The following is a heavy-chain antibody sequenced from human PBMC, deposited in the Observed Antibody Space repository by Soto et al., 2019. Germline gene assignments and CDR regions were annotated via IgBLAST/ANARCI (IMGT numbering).Heavy chain of an antibody. CDR2: IIPMFGTT. CDR1: GGTFGSYG. D-gene: IGHD4-17*01. CDR3: ARGVGDYPRYYGMDV. V-gene: IGHV1-69*06. Sequence: QVQLVQSGAEVKKPGSSVKVSCKSSGGTFGSYGLSWVRQAPGQGLEWMGGIIPMFGTTHYAQQFQGRVTISADTSTSTAYMDLSSLRNADTAVYYCARGVGDYPRYYGMDVWGQGTKVTVSS. J-gene: IGHJ6*02.